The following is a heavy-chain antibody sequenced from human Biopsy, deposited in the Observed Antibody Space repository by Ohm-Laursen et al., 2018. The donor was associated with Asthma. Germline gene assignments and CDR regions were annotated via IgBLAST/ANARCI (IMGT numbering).Heavy chain of an antibody. D-gene: IGHD3-10*01. Sequence: SLTLSCAASGFTFSSYGMDWVRQAPGKGLEWVALMSYDGSIKDYADSVKGRFTISRDNSMNKLYLHMNSLRVEDASVYYCARGLDYSGRSGFDYWGQGTLVTVSS. CDR2: MSYDGSIK. J-gene: IGHJ4*02. CDR1: GFTFSSYG. V-gene: IGHV3-33*05. CDR3: ARGLDYSGRSGFDY.